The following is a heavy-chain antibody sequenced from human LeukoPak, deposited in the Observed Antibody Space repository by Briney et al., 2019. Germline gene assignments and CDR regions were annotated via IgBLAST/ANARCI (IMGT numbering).Heavy chain of an antibody. CDR2: IYHSGST. CDR3: ARDRPYDFWSGYFP. CDR1: GGSISSGGYS. D-gene: IGHD3-3*01. J-gene: IGHJ5*02. Sequence: SSETLSLTCAVSGGSISSGGYSWSWIRQPPGKGLEWIGYIYHSGSTYYNPSLKSRVTISVDRSKNQFSLKLSSVTAADTAVYYCARDRPYDFWSGYFPWGQGTLVTVSS. V-gene: IGHV4-30-2*01.